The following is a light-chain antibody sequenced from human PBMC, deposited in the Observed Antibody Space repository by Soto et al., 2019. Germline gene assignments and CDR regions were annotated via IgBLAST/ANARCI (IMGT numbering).Light chain of an antibody. J-gene: IGKJ1*01. CDR1: QSIGSW. V-gene: IGKV1-5*03. Sequence: DIQMTQSPSILSASVGDRVTITCRASQSIGSWVAWYQQKPGRAPNLLIHKASHLESGVPSRFSGSGSGTEFTLTISSLQPDDSATYYCQQYDVYSPWMFGQGTKVDIK. CDR2: KAS. CDR3: QQYDVYSPWM.